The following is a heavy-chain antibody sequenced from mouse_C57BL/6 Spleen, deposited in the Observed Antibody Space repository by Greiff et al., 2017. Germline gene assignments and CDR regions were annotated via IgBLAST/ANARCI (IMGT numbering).Heavy chain of an antibody. CDR2: ILPGSGST. CDR3: ARGEAYDYDGDYYAMDY. V-gene: IGHV1-9*01. CDR1: GYTFTGYW. Sequence: QVELQQSGAELMKPGASVKLSCKATGYTFTGYWIEWVKQRPGHGLEWIGEILPGSGSTNYNEKFKGKATFTADSSANTAYMQLSSLTTEDSDIYYCARGEAYDYDGDYYAMDYWGQGTSVTVSS. J-gene: IGHJ4*01. D-gene: IGHD2-4*01.